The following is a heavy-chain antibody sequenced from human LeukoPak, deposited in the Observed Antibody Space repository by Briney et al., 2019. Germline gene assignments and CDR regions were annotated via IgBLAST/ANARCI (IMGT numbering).Heavy chain of an antibody. V-gene: IGHV4-39*01. CDR3: ARPTGDPNDAFDI. CDR2: IYYSGST. J-gene: IGHJ3*02. D-gene: IGHD1-1*01. CDR1: GGSISSSSYY. Sequence: PSQTLSLTCTVSGGSISSSSYYWGWIRQPPGKGLEWIGSIYYSGSTYYNPSLKSRVTISVDTSKNQFSLKLSSVTAADTAVYYCARPTGDPNDAFDIWGQGTMVTVSS.